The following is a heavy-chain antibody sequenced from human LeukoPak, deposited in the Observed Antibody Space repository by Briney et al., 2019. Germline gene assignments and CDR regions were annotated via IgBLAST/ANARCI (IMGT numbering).Heavy chain of an antibody. CDR2: IYYSGST. CDR1: GGSINGNVYY. Sequence: SETLSLTCTVSGGSINGNVYYWGWIRQPPGKGLEWIGSIYYSGSTYYNPSLKSRVTISVDTSKNQFFLRLNSVTAADTAMYYCARTNYYFYYMDVWGRGTTVTVSS. V-gene: IGHV4-39*01. CDR3: ARTNYYFYYMDV. D-gene: IGHD2-8*01. J-gene: IGHJ6*03.